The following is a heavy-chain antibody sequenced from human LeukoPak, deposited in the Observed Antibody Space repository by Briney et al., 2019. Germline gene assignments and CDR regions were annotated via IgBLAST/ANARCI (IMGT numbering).Heavy chain of an antibody. D-gene: IGHD6-19*01. CDR2: INPNSGGT. J-gene: IGHJ3*02. V-gene: IGHV1-2*06. CDR3: ARAWGSGWSAFDN. Sequence: ASVKVSCKASGYTFTGYYMHWVRQAPGQGLEWMGRINPNSGGTNYAQKFQGRVTMTRDTSISTAYMELSRLRSDDTAVYYCARAWGSGWSAFDNWGQGTMVTVSS. CDR1: GYTFTGYY.